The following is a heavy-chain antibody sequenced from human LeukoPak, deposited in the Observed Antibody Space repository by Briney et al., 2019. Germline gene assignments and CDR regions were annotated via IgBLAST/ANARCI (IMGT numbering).Heavy chain of an antibody. J-gene: IGHJ4*02. CDR1: GFTFSSYA. Sequence: PGGSLRLSCAASGFTFSSYAMSWDRQAPGKGLEWVSAISGSGGSTYYADSVKGRFTISRDNSKNTLYLQMNSLRAEDTAVYYCAKLGREITMIVHDYWGQGTLVTVSS. CDR3: AKLGREITMIVHDY. CDR2: ISGSGGST. D-gene: IGHD3-22*01. V-gene: IGHV3-23*01.